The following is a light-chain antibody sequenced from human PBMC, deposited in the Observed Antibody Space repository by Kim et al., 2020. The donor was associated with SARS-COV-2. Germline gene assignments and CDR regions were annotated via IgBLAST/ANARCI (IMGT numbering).Light chain of an antibody. CDR1: SLRSYY. J-gene: IGLJ2*01. Sequence: SSELTQDPAVSVALGQTVRITCQGDSLRSYYATWYQQKPGKAPILVIYGKNNRTSGIPDRSSGTSSGNTASLTITGTQAGDEAEYYCNSRDSNDNVVFGG. CDR2: GKN. CDR3: NSRDSNDNVV. V-gene: IGLV3-19*01.